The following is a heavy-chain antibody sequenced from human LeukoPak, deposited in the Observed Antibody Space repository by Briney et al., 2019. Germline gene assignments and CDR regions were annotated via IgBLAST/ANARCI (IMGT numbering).Heavy chain of an antibody. CDR2: VYYSGST. D-gene: IGHD3-22*01. Sequence: PSETLSLTCTVSGGSVSSGSYYWSWIRQPPGKGLEWIGFVYYSGSTNYNPSLKSRVTISVDTSKNQFSLKLSSVTAADTAVYYCARVDSSGYYYDYYYGMDVWGQGTTVTVSS. CDR3: ARVDSSGYYYDYYYGMDV. V-gene: IGHV4-61*01. CDR1: GGSVSSGSYY. J-gene: IGHJ6*02.